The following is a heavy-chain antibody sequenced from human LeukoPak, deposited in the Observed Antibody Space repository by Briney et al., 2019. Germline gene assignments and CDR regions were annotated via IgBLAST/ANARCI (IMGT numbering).Heavy chain of an antibody. D-gene: IGHD4-17*01. J-gene: IGHJ4*02. CDR1: GFTFSSYS. CDR3: ARAGGSTVSHSDY. Sequence: GGSLRLSCAASGFTFSSYSMNWIRQAPGKGLEWVSSISSSTSYIYYADSVKGRFTISKDNAKNSLYPQMNSLRAEDTAAYYCARAGGSTVSHSDYWGQGTLVTVSS. V-gene: IGHV3-21*01. CDR2: ISSSTSYI.